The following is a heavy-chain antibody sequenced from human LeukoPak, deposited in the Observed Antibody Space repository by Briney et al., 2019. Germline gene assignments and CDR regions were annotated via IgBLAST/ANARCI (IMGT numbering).Heavy chain of an antibody. Sequence: GGSLRLSCAASGFTFSGSAMHWVRQAPGKGLEWVGRIRSRANTYATGYAVSVKGRFTISRDDSKNTAYLQMNSLKTEETAVYYCTRLGHGQQVGIDYWGQGTLVTVSS. J-gene: IGHJ4*02. CDR3: TRLGHGQQVGIDY. V-gene: IGHV3-73*01. CDR2: IRSRANTYAT. D-gene: IGHD6-13*01. CDR1: GFTFSGSA.